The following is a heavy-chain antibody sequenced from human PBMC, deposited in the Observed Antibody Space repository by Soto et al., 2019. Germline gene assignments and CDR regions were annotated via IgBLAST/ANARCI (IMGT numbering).Heavy chain of an antibody. CDR1: GGSISSSNW. CDR2: IYHSGST. Sequence: PSETLSLTCAVSGGSISSSNWWSWVRQPPGKGLEWIGEIYHSGSTNYNPSLKSRVTISVDKSKNQFSLKLSSVTAADTAVYYCARVHYYDSIGYYAFDYWGQGTLVTVSS. D-gene: IGHD3-22*01. J-gene: IGHJ4*02. V-gene: IGHV4-4*02. CDR3: ARVHYYDSIGYYAFDY.